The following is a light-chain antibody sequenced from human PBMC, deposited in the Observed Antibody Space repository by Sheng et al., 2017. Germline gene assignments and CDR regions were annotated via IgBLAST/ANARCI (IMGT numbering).Light chain of an antibody. V-gene: IGKV1-NL1*01. Sequence: DIQMTQSPSSLSASVGDRVTITCRASQGISNSLAWYQQKVGKAPKLLLNAASRLQSGVPSRFSGSGSGTDYALTISSLQPEDFATYYCQQYYSFPRTFGQGTRVEIK. CDR2: AAS. J-gene: IGKJ1*01. CDR3: QQYYSFPRT. CDR1: QGISNS.